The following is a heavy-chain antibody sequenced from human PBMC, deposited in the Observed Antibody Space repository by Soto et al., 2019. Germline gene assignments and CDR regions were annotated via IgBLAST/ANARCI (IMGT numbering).Heavy chain of an antibody. CDR2: IYYSGRT. J-gene: IGHJ4*02. D-gene: IGHD6-13*01. V-gene: IGHV4-61*01. CDR1: GGSVSSSNYY. Sequence: PSETLSLTCTVSGGSVSSSNYYWTWIRQPPEKGLEWIGDIYYSGRTNDNPSLRSRVIISIDTSKNQFSLSLSSVTAADTAVYYCARGGTRGSSFYWGQGTLVTVSS. CDR3: ARGGTRGSSFY.